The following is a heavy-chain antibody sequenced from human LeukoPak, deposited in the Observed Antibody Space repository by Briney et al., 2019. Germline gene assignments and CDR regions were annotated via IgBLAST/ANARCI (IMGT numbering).Heavy chain of an antibody. CDR2: INYYGST. CDR1: GASMTFTHYY. J-gene: IGHJ5*02. D-gene: IGHD6-19*01. CDR3: ARAGYSIGWYNFFDP. V-gene: IGHV4-39*07. Sequence: SETLSLTCTVSGASMTFTHYYWVWVRQPPGKGLEWIGTINYYGSTYYNPSLKSRVSISLDTSKSQFSLNLGSVTAADTAVYYCARAGYSIGWYNFFDPWGQGTLVTVSS.